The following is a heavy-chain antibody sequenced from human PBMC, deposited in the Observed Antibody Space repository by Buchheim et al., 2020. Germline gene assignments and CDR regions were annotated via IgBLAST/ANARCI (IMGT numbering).Heavy chain of an antibody. Sequence: EVQLVESGGGLVKPGGSLRLSCAASGFNFYDAWMNWVRQAPGKGLEWVGRIKRKSDGGTIDYAAPVKGRFTISRDDSKNMLYLEMNSLKTEDTAIYYCITELVGHSGYVWVNWGQGTL. CDR3: ITELVGHSGYVWVN. D-gene: IGHD5-12*01. J-gene: IGHJ1*01. V-gene: IGHV3-15*07. CDR1: GFNFYDAW. CDR2: IKRKSDGGTI.